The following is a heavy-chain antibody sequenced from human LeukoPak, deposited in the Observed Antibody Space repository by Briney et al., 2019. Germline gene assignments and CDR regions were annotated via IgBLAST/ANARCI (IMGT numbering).Heavy chain of an antibody. CDR1: GFTFSSYS. Sequence: PGGSLRLSCAASGFTFSSYSMNWVRQAPGKGLEWVLSISSSSSYIYYADSVKGRFTISRDNAKNSLYLQMNSLRAEDTAVYYCARDPRYSSGWPAYWGQGTLVTVSS. CDR2: ISSSSSYI. J-gene: IGHJ4*02. CDR3: ARDPRYSSGWPAY. V-gene: IGHV3-21*01. D-gene: IGHD6-19*01.